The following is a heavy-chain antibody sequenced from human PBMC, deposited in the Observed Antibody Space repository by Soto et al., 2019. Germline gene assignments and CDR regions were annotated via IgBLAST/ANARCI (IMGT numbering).Heavy chain of an antibody. V-gene: IGHV3-30*18. CDR1: GFTFSSFG. J-gene: IGHJ6*02. D-gene: IGHD2-21*01. CDR2: ISFDVSNE. Sequence: GGSLRLSCSASGFTFSSFGMHWVRQAPGRGPEWVAVISFDVSNENYADSVKGRFTISRDNSKNTLYLQMNSLREEDTAVYYCAKGLRGSAKQGHYFYGLDVWGQGTTVTVSS. CDR3: AKGLRGSAKQGHYFYGLDV.